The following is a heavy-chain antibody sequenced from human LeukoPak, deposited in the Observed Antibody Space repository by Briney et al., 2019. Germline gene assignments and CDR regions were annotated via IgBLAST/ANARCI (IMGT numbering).Heavy chain of an antibody. CDR2: ISVYNGIT. J-gene: IGHJ5*02. CDR1: GYPFSSYG. Sequence: ASVKVSSKASGYPFSSYGITWVRQAPGQGLQWMGWISVYNGITNYAQMLQGRVTMTIDTSTSTAYMELRSLRSDDTAVYYCARGEIDSSGYYAHYNWFDPWGQGTLVTVSS. D-gene: IGHD3-22*01. CDR3: ARGEIDSSGYYAHYNWFDP. V-gene: IGHV1-18*01.